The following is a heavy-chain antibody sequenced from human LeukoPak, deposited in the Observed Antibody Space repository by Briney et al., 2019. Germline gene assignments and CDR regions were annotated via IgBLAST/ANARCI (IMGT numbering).Heavy chain of an antibody. J-gene: IGHJ3*02. CDR2: IYYSGST. V-gene: IGHV4-59*12. D-gene: IGHD6-13*01. Sequence: PSETLSLTCTVSGGSISSYYWSWIRQPPGKGLEWIGYIYYSGSTKYNPSLKSRVTMSVDTSKNQFSLKLSSVTAADTAVYYCARDGKTSRHSSWYYYNILLDAFDIWGQGTMVTVSS. CDR3: ARDGKTSRHSSWYYYNILLDAFDI. CDR1: GGSISSYY.